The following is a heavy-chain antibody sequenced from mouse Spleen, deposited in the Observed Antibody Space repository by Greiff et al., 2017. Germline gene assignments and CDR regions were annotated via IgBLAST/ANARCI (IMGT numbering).Heavy chain of an antibody. V-gene: IGHV3-1*01. D-gene: IGHD2-1*01. CDR1: GYSITSGYD. CDR2: ISYSGST. Sequence: VQLQQSGPGMVKPSQSLSLTCTVTGYSITSGYDWHWIRHFPGNKLEWMGYISYSGSTNYNPSLKSRISITHDTSKNHFFLKLNSVTTEDTATYYCAREDGNPGGFAYWGQGTLVTVSA. CDR3: AREDGNPGGFAY. J-gene: IGHJ3*01.